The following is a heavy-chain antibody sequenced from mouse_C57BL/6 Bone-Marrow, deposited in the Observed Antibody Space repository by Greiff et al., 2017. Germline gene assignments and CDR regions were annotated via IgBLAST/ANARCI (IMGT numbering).Heavy chain of an antibody. CDR2: INPYNGGT. V-gene: IGHV1-19*01. J-gene: IGHJ1*03. D-gene: IGHD1-1*01. CDR1: GYTFTDYY. Sequence: VQLQQSGPVLVKPGASVKMSCKASGYTFTDYYMNWVKQSHGKSLEWIGVINPYNGGTSYNQKFKGKATFTVGKSSTTAYMEHNSRTSDDSAVYYCARSPDYYYGSSWYFDVWGTGTTVTVSS. CDR3: ARSPDYYYGSSWYFDV.